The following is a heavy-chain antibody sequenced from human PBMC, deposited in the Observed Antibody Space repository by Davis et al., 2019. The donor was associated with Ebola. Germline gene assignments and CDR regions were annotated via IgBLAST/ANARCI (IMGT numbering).Heavy chain of an antibody. CDR3: ARNGDYGDNEGWFDP. D-gene: IGHD4-17*01. Sequence: ASVKVSCKASGGTFSSYAISWVRQAPGQGLEWMGWINPNSGGTNYAQKFQGRVTMTRDTSISTAYMELSRLRSDDTALYYCARNGDYGDNEGWFDPWGQGTLVTVSS. CDR1: GGTFSSYA. J-gene: IGHJ5*02. V-gene: IGHV1-2*02. CDR2: INPNSGGT.